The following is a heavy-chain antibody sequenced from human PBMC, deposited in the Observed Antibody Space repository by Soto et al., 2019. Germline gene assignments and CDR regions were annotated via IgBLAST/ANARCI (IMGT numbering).Heavy chain of an antibody. J-gene: IGHJ4*02. V-gene: IGHV3-23*01. D-gene: IGHD2-21*01. CDR2: ISGSGGTT. CDR3: PRDTCGLHY. CDR1: GFTFSSYA. Sequence: GGSLRLSCAASGFTFSSYAMSWVRQAPGKGLEWVSAISGSGGTTYCADSVKGRFTISRDNAKNTLYLQMNSLRAEDTAGYYCPRDTCGLHYWGQSTLVTGSS.